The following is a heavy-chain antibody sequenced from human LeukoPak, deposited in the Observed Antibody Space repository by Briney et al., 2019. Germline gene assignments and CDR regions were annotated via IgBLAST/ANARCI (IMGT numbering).Heavy chain of an antibody. D-gene: IGHD6-13*01. CDR3: ARGPSSAAGTSCFDY. CDR2: INPSGGST. Sequence: GASVKVSCKASGYTFTSYYMHWVRQAPGQGLEWMGIINPSGGSTSYAQKFQGRVTMTRDTSTSTVYMEPSSLRSEDTAVYYCARGPSSAAGTSCFDYWGQGTLVTVSS. CDR1: GYTFTSYY. V-gene: IGHV1-46*01. J-gene: IGHJ4*02.